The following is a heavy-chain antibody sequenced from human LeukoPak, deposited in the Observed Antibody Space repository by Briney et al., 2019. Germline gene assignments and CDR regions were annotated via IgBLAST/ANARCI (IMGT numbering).Heavy chain of an antibody. Sequence: GGSLRLSCADSGFTFADYAMHWVRQAPGKGLEWVSLISLDGGSTHYADSVKGRFTISRDNSKNSLYLQMNSLRTEDTALYYCAKAYDILTGYLPIGPWGQGTLVTVSS. V-gene: IGHV3-43*02. CDR3: AKAYDILTGYLPIGP. CDR1: GFTFADYA. CDR2: ISLDGGST. J-gene: IGHJ5*02. D-gene: IGHD3-9*01.